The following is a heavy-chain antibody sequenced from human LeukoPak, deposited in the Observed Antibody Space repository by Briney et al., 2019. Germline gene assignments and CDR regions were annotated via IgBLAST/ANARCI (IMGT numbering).Heavy chain of an antibody. D-gene: IGHD3-22*01. CDR1: GGTFSSYT. CDR2: ITPILGIA. V-gene: IGHV1-69*04. Sequence: ASVKVSCKASGGTFSSYTISWVRQAPGQGLEWMGRITPILGIANYAQKFQGRVTITADKSTSTAYMELSSLRSEDTAVYYCARDLGYYDSSGYHGYWGQGPLVTVSS. CDR3: ARDLGYYDSSGYHGY. J-gene: IGHJ1*01.